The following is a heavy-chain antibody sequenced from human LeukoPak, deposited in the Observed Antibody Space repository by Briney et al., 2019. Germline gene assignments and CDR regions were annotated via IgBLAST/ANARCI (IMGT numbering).Heavy chain of an antibody. Sequence: VKVSCKASGGTFSSYAISWVRQAPGQGLEWMGGIIPIFGTANYAQKFQGRVTITADESTSTAYMELGRLRSDDTAVYYCAREIVQAGEYYYDSSGYYRDAFDIWGQGTMVTVSS. CDR3: AREIVQAGEYYYDSSGYYRDAFDI. CDR1: GGTFSSYA. D-gene: IGHD3-22*01. V-gene: IGHV1-69*01. J-gene: IGHJ3*02. CDR2: IIPIFGTA.